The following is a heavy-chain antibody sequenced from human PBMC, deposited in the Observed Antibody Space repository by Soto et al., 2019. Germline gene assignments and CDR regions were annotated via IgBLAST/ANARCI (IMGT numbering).Heavy chain of an antibody. Sequence: PSETLSLTCSVSGGSISSGGYYWSWIRQRPGKGLEWIGYIYYTGSTFYNPSVKSRVSIPVAPSKIQFSLNLNSVTAADTAVYYCARALSGSYGIDYWGQGTLVTVSS. CDR2: IYYTGST. CDR3: ARALSGSYGIDY. CDR1: GGSISSGGYY. V-gene: IGHV4-31*03. J-gene: IGHJ4*02. D-gene: IGHD1-26*01.